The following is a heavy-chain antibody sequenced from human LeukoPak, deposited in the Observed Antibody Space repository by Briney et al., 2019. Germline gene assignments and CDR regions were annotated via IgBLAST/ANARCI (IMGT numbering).Heavy chain of an antibody. J-gene: IGHJ4*02. CDR2: IYYSGST. CDR3: ARRARYSGSYYVDY. Sequence: SETLSLTCTVSGGSISSYYGSWIRQPPGKGLEWIGYIYYSGSTNYNPSLKSRATISIDTSKNQFSLKLSSVTAADTAVYYCARRARYSGSYYVDYWGQGTLVTVSS. V-gene: IGHV4-59*01. CDR1: GGSISSYY. D-gene: IGHD1-26*01.